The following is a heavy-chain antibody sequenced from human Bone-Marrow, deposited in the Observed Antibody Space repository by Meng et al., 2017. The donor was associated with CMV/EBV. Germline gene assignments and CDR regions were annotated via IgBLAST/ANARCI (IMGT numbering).Heavy chain of an antibody. Sequence: GESLKISCAASGFTFSSYAMSWVRQAPGKGLEWVSVIYSGGSSTYYADSVKGRFTISRDNSKNTLYLQMNSLRAEDTAVYYCARDRESYWAYWGQGTLVTVSS. CDR1: GFTFSSYA. CDR3: ARDRESYWAY. J-gene: IGHJ4*02. V-gene: IGHV3-23*03. CDR2: IYSGGSST. D-gene: IGHD1-26*01.